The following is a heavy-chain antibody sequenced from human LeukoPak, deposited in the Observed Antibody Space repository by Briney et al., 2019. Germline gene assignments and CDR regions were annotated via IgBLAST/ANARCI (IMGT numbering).Heavy chain of an antibody. J-gene: IGHJ4*02. CDR3: ARDQYDTWSRRGNFDS. CDR2: IKLDGSEK. CDR1: GFTFGKYW. V-gene: IGHV3-7*03. D-gene: IGHD3-3*01. Sequence: GGSLTLSCVASGFTFGKYWMSWVRQAPGKGLEWVANIKLDGSEKNYVDSVKGRFTISRDNTKNSLYLQKNSLRVEDTAVFYCARDQYDTWSRRGNFDSWGQGTLVIVSS.